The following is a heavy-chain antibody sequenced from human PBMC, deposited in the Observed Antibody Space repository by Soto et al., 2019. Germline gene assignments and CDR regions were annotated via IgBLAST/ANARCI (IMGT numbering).Heavy chain of an antibody. CDR3: AKANIPSYCSGGSCYSAYFQH. D-gene: IGHD2-15*01. CDR2: ISGSGGST. V-gene: IGHV3-23*01. CDR1: GFTFSSYA. J-gene: IGHJ1*01. Sequence: EVQLLESGGGLVQTGGSLRLSCAASGFTFSSYAMSWVRQAPGKGLEWVSAISGSGGSTYYADSVKGRFTISRDNSKNTLYLQMNSLRAEDTAVYYSAKANIPSYCSGGSCYSAYFQHWGQGTLVTVSS.